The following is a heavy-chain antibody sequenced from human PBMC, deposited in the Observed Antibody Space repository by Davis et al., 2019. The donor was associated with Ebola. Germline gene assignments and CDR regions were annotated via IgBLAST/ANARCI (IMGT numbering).Heavy chain of an antibody. D-gene: IGHD6-19*01. Sequence: GESLKISCAASGFTFSGSAMHWVRQASGKGLEWVGRIRSKANSYATAYAASVKGRFTISRDDSKNTAYLKMNSLKTEDTAVYYCTSTHSTTSAGTRDYWGQGTLVTVSS. CDR2: IRSKANSYAT. CDR1: GFTFSGSA. J-gene: IGHJ4*02. CDR3: TSTHSTTSAGTRDY. V-gene: IGHV3-73*01.